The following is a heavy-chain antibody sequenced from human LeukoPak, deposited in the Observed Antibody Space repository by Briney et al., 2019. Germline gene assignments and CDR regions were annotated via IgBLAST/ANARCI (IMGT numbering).Heavy chain of an antibody. CDR2: INPSGST. Sequence: SETLSLTCAVYGGSLSGYYWTWIRQPPGKGLEWIGEINPSGSTNYNPSLKSRVTISVDTSKSQFSLKLNSLTAADTALYYCARGLGSGSYFGYWGQGTLVTVSS. V-gene: IGHV4-34*01. J-gene: IGHJ4*02. D-gene: IGHD3-10*01. CDR3: ARGLGSGSYFGY. CDR1: GGSLSGYY.